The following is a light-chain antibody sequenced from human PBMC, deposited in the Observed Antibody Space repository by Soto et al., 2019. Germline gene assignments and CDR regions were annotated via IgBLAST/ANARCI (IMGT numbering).Light chain of an antibody. Sequence: QSVLTQPPSASGTPGQRVTISCSGSSSNIGSNVVNWYQQLPGTAPTLLIYSNNQRPSGVPDRFSGSKSGTSASLAISGRQYEDEDAYYCETWDDSLNGPVFGGGTKLTVL. J-gene: IGLJ3*02. CDR1: SSNIGSNV. V-gene: IGLV1-44*01. CDR2: SNN. CDR3: ETWDDSLNGPV.